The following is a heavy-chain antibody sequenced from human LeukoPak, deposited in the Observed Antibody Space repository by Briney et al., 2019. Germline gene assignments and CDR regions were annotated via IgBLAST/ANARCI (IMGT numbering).Heavy chain of an antibody. V-gene: IGHV1-18*01. CDR3: ARGGGYYYGMDV. J-gene: IGHJ6*02. CDR2: ISAYNGNT. CDR1: GYTFTSYG. Sequence: ASGKPSCKASGYTFTSYGISWVRQAPGQGLEWMGWISAYNGNTNYAQKLQGRVTMTTDTSTSTASMELRRLTSEHTAGQYSARGGGYYYGMDVWGQGTTVTVSS. D-gene: IGHD3-16*01.